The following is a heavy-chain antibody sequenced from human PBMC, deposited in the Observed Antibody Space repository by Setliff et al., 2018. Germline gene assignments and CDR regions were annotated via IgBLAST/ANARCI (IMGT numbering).Heavy chain of an antibody. CDR3: TRDTNIVVVPPHRTAFDI. CDR2: IGDSGSTT. D-gene: IGHD2-2*01. J-gene: IGHJ3*02. Sequence: GGSLRLSCATSGFTFSSYAMSWVRQAPGKGLEWVSAIGDSGSTTYYADSVRGRFTVSRDNSRNILYLQMNSLRAEDTAVYYCTRDTNIVVVPPHRTAFDIWGQGTMVTVSS. V-gene: IGHV3-23*01. CDR1: GFTFSSYA.